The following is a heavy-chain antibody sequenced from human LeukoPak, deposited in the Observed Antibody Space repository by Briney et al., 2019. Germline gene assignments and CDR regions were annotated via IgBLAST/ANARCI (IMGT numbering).Heavy chain of an antibody. CDR1: GFTFSSYG. V-gene: IGHV3-30*02. J-gene: IGHJ4*02. Sequence: GGSLRLSCAASGFTFSSYGMHWVRQAPGKGLEWVAVIWYDGSNKYYADSVKGRFTISRDNSKNTLYLQMNSLRAEDTAVYYYAKGGAYDSSGYYPYFDYWGQGTLVTVSS. CDR3: AKGGAYDSSGYYPYFDY. D-gene: IGHD3-22*01. CDR2: IWYDGSNK.